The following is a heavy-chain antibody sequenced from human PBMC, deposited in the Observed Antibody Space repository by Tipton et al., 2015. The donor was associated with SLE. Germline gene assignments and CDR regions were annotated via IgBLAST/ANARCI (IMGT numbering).Heavy chain of an antibody. V-gene: IGHV4-39*07. D-gene: IGHD3-16*01. CDR2: INYSGTT. J-gene: IGHJ4*02. Sequence: LRLSCTVSGDSISNNNYYWGWIRQPPGKGLEWIGNINYSGTTYFNPSLKTRVTISVDTSKIQFSLRLTSVTAADTAVYYCARAIGANYFNFWGQGTLVTVSA. CDR3: ARAIGANYFNF. CDR1: GDSISNNNYY.